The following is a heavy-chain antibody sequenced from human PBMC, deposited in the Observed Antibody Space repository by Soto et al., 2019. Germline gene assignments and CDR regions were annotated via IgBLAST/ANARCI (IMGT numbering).Heavy chain of an antibody. J-gene: IGHJ4*02. D-gene: IGHD2-15*01. V-gene: IGHV3-23*01. Sequence: GGSLRLSCAASGFTFSSYAMSWVRQAPGKGLEWVSAISGSGGSTYYADSVKGRFTISRDNSKNTLYLQMNSLRAEDTAVYYCAKTMFDIVVVVAASPFDYWGQGTLVTVSS. CDR2: ISGSGGST. CDR1: GFTFSSYA. CDR3: AKTMFDIVVVVAASPFDY.